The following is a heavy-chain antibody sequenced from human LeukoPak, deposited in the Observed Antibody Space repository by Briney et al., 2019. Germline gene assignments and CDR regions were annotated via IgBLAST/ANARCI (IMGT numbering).Heavy chain of an antibody. V-gene: IGHV3-23*01. Sequence: PGGSLRLSCAASGFTFSSYAMSWVRQAPGKGLEWVSAISDSGGSTYYADSVKGRFTISRDNSKNTLYLQMNSLRAEDTAVYYCAKDILSWRGSHDYWGQGTLVTVSS. CDR3: AKDILSWRGSHDY. J-gene: IGHJ4*02. CDR1: GFTFSSYA. CDR2: ISDSGGST. D-gene: IGHD1-26*01.